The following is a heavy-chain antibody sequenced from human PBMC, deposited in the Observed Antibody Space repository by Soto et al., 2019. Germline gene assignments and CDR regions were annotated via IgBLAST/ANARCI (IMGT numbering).Heavy chain of an antibody. CDR1: GDSISGSQW. Sequence: SETLSLTCAVSGDSISGSQWWSWVRLPSGKGLEWIGEIPPTGPTTYNPALKSRVTMSVDKPKIQFSLNLTSVTAADTAAYNCAREFIAAAGTRWFDPWGQGT. CDR2: IPPTGPT. D-gene: IGHD6-13*01. J-gene: IGHJ5*02. V-gene: IGHV4-4*02. CDR3: AREFIAAAGTRWFDP.